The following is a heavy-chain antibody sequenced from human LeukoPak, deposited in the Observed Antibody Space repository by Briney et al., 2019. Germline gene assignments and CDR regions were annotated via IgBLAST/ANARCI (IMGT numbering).Heavy chain of an antibody. CDR2: ISPGDSAT. V-gene: IGHV5-51*01. D-gene: IGHD4-23*01. Sequence: GESLKISCRTSGYSFTSWWIGWVRQMPGKGLEWMGIISPGDSATKYSPSFQGQVTISADKSISTAYLQWSSLQASDTGMYFCARENYGGGDYWGQGTLVTVSS. CDR3: ARENYGGGDY. J-gene: IGHJ4*02. CDR1: GYSFTSWW.